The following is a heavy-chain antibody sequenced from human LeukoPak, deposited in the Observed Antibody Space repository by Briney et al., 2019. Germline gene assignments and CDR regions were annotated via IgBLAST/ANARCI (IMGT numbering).Heavy chain of an antibody. CDR1: GGSISSYY. CDR3: ARGRIAARPYYYYYMDV. Sequence: PSETLSLTCTVSGGSISSYYWSWIRQPPGKGLEWIGYIYYGGSTNYNPSHKSRVTISVDTSKNQFSLKLSSVTAADTAVYYCARGRIAARPYYYYYMDVWGKGTTVTVSS. CDR2: IYYGGST. V-gene: IGHV4-59*01. J-gene: IGHJ6*03. D-gene: IGHD6-6*01.